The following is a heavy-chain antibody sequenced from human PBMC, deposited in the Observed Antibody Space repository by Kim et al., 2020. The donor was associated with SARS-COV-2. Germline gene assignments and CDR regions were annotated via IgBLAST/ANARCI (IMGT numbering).Heavy chain of an antibody. CDR2: INHSGST. J-gene: IGHJ1*01. CDR1: GGSFSGYY. D-gene: IGHD6-13*01. CDR3: ARGPLYSNKYFQP. Sequence: SETLSLTCAVYGGSFSGYYWSWIRQPPGKGLEWIGEINHSGSTNYNPSLKSRVTISVDTSKNQFSLKLSSVTAADTAVYYFARGPLYSNKYFQPWGQGP. V-gene: IGHV4-34*01.